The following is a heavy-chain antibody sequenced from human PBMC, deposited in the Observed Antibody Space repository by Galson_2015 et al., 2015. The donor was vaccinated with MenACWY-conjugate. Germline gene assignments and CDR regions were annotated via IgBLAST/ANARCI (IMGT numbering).Heavy chain of an antibody. CDR3: ARLRYSGSYYYFDY. V-gene: IGHV4-59*08. Sequence: SETLSLTCTVSGASFRSYYWNWIRQPPGKGLEWIGYIYYSGSTNHNPSLKSRVTISVDTSKNQFSLKLSSVTAADAAVYYCARLRYSGSYYYFDYWGQGT. D-gene: IGHD1-26*01. CDR2: IYYSGST. CDR1: GASFRSYY. J-gene: IGHJ4*02.